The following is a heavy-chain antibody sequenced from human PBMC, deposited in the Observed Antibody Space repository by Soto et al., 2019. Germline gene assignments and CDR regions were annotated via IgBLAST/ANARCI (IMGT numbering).Heavy chain of an antibody. CDR2: ISYDGSNK. Sequence: GGSLRLSCAASGFTFSSYAMHWVRQAPGKGLEWVAVISYDGSNKYYADSVKGRFTISRDNSKNTLYLQMNSLRAEDTAAYYCARPIVGATQFDYWGQGTLVTVSS. CDR1: GFTFSSYA. J-gene: IGHJ4*02. CDR3: ARPIVGATQFDY. D-gene: IGHD1-26*01. V-gene: IGHV3-30-3*01.